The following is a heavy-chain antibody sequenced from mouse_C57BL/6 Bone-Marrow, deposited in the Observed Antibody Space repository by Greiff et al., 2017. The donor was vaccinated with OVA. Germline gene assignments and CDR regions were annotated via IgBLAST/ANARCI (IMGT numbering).Heavy chain of an antibody. Sequence: EVMLVESEGGLVQPGSSMKLSCTASGFTFSDYYMAWVRQVPEKGLEWVANINYDGSSTYYLDSLKSRFIISRDNAKNILYLQMSSLKSEDTATYYCARDPGSSPYWYFDVWGTGTTVTVSS. V-gene: IGHV5-16*01. CDR3: ARDPGSSPYWYFDV. CDR1: GFTFSDYY. D-gene: IGHD1-1*01. CDR2: INYDGSST. J-gene: IGHJ1*03.